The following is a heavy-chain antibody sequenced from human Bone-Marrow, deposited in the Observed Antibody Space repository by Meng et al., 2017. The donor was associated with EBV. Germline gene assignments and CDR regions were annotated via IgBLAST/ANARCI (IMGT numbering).Heavy chain of an antibody. D-gene: IGHD6-19*01. J-gene: IGHJ1*01. V-gene: IGHV4-34*01. Sequence: QGQLQQWGGGLLKPSETLSLTCAVYGGSFSGYYWSWIRQPPGKGLEWIGEINHSGSTNYNPSLKSRVTISVDTSKNQFSLKLSSVTAADTAVYYCARGAGYSSGWYGDPKYFQHWGQGTLVTVSS. CDR2: INHSGST. CDR3: ARGAGYSSGWYGDPKYFQH. CDR1: GGSFSGYY.